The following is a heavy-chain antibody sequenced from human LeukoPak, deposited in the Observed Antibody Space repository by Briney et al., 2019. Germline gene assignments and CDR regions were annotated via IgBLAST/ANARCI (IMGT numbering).Heavy chain of an antibody. D-gene: IGHD5-18*01. J-gene: IGHJ5*02. CDR3: ARSGGYSYANA. CDR2: ISSSGSTI. V-gene: IGHV3-48*03. CDR1: GFTFSSYE. Sequence: GGSLRLSCAASGFTFSSYEMNWVRQAPGKGLEWVSYISSSGSTIYYADSVKGRFTISRDNSKNTLYLQVNSLRAEDTAVYYCARSGGYSYANAWGQGTLVTVSS.